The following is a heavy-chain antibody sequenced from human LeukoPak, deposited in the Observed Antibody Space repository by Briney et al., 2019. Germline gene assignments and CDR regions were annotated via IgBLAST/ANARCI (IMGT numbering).Heavy chain of an antibody. V-gene: IGHV3-23*01. D-gene: IGHD4-23*01. J-gene: IGHJ4*02. Sequence: GGSLRLSCAASGFTLSSYAMTWVRQAPGKGLEWVSAISSSGSSTYYADSVKGRFTISRDNSKNTLYLQINSLRAEDTAVYYCAKGGGWLYYFDYWGQGTLVTVSS. CDR3: AKGGGWLYYFDY. CDR1: GFTLSSYA. CDR2: ISSSGSST.